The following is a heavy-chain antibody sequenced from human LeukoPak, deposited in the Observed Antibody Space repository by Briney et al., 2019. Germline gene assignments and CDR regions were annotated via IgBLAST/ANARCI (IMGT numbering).Heavy chain of an antibody. CDR2: IKQDGSEK. Sequence: GGSLRLSCAASGFTFSSYWMSWVRQAPGKGLEWVANIKQDGSEKYYVDSVKGRFTISRDNAKNSLYLQMNSLRAEDTAVYYCAKDRRDGYNPPYFDYWGQGTLVTVSS. V-gene: IGHV3-7*03. D-gene: IGHD5-24*01. CDR3: AKDRRDGYNPPYFDY. CDR1: GFTFSSYW. J-gene: IGHJ4*02.